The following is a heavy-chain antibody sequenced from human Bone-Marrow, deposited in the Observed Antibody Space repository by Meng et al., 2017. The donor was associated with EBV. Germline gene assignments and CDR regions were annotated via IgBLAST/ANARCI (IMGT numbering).Heavy chain of an antibody. D-gene: IGHD3-10*01. V-gene: IGHV1-8*02. J-gene: IGHJ5*02. CDR3: ARAVEASGTYTPDH. CDR1: GYTFTINC. Sequence: QVQVGQSRAGVKEHGASSKVTCKDTGYTFTINCINRVRQATGHGLGLMGLIDPNSGNTGSAYTFKGKVTMTSTTSISTAYIELSPRTSEDKDAYYCARAVEASGTYTPDHWGQGTLVTVSS. CDR2: IDPNSGNT.